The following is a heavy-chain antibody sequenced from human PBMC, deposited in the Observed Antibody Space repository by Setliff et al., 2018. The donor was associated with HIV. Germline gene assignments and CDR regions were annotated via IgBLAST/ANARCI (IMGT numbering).Heavy chain of an antibody. D-gene: IGHD6-13*01. V-gene: IGHV1-18*01. CDR2: ISAYNGNT. CDR3: ARDPGYKSTWYGVFDI. J-gene: IGHJ3*02. Sequence: ASVKVSCKASGYTFTSYGISWVRQAPGQGLEWMGWISAYNGNTNYAQKFQGRVNMTRDTSISTTYMELSRLRSDDTAVYYCARDPGYKSTWYGVFDIWGQGTMVTVSS. CDR1: GYTFTSYG.